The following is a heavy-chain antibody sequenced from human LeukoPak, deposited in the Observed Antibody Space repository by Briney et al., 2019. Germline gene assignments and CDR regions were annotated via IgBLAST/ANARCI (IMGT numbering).Heavy chain of an antibody. J-gene: IGHJ4*02. CDR1: GFTFGSYG. CDR2: ISGGGITT. Sequence: GGSLRLSCAASGFTFGSYGMSWVRQAPGKGLEWVSTISGGGITTYYADSAKGRFTISRDNSKNTLYLQMSSLRAEDTAVYYCPRQSYASGWNPFDYWGQGILVTVSS. CDR3: PRQSYASGWNPFDY. D-gene: IGHD6-19*01. V-gene: IGHV3-23*01.